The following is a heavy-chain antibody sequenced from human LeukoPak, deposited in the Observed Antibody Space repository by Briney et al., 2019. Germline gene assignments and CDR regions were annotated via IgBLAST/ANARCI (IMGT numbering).Heavy chain of an antibody. V-gene: IGHV1-18*04. CDR2: ISANNGET. CDR3: ARVPPSAHQVFSSDY. D-gene: IGHD1-14*01. CDR1: GYTFTNYG. J-gene: IGHJ4*02. Sequence: ASVKVSCKASGYTFTNYGISWVRQAPGQGLEWMSWISANNGETRYAQNFQGRVTMTTDTSTTTAYMELRSLRSDDTAGYYCARVPPSAHQVFSSDYWGQGTQVTVSS.